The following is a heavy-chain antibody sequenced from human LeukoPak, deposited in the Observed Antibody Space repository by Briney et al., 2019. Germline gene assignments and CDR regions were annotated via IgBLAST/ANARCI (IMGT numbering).Heavy chain of an antibody. J-gene: IGHJ4*02. D-gene: IGHD6-19*01. Sequence: SETLSLTCAVYGGTFSGYYWSWIRQPPGKGLEWIGEINHSGNTNYNPSLKSRVTISIDTSKNQSSLKLSSVTAADTAIYYCARPFLRFSSGWHFDYWGQGILVTVSS. CDR3: ARPFLRFSSGWHFDY. CDR1: GGTFSGYY. V-gene: IGHV4-34*01. CDR2: INHSGNT.